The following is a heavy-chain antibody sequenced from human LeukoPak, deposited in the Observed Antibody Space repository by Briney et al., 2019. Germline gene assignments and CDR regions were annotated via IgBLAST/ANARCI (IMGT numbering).Heavy chain of an antibody. D-gene: IGHD5-12*01. Sequence: GGSLRLSCAASGFTFSNYWMHWVRQAPGKGPVWVSRIKSDGTTTNYADSVKGRFTISRDNAKNTLYLQMNGLRAEDTAVYYCAGGYSGYRSDYWGQGTLVTVSS. CDR3: AGGYSGYRSDY. V-gene: IGHV3-74*01. CDR2: IKSDGTTT. J-gene: IGHJ4*02. CDR1: GFTFSNYW.